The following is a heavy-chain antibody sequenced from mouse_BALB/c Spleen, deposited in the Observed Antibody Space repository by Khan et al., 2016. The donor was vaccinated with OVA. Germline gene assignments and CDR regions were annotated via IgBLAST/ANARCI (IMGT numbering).Heavy chain of an antibody. CDR2: IDPFNGST. J-gene: IGHJ3*01. V-gene: IGHV1S135*01. CDR3: ARNGITTWFAY. CDR1: DSSFTDYY. Sequence: VQLQQSGPELMKPGASVKMSCKASDSSFTDYYMHWMKQSHGKSLEWIGYIDPFNGSTTYNQKFKGKATLTVDKSSSTAYMHLNSLTSEDSAVYSCARNGITTWFAYWGQGTLVTVSA. D-gene: IGHD2-4*01.